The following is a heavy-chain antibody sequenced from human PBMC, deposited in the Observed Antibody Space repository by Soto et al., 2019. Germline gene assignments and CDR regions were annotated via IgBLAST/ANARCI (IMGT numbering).Heavy chain of an antibody. CDR1: GFTFSSYA. V-gene: IGHV3-30-3*01. CDR2: ISYDGSNK. Sequence: QVQLVESGGGVVQPGRSLRLSCAASGFTFSSYAMHWVRQAPGKGLEWVAVISYDGSNKYYADSVKGRFTISRDNSKNKLYLQMNSLRAEDTAVYYCAPVLRYFDVNNWFDPWGQGTLVTVSS. D-gene: IGHD3-9*01. CDR3: APVLRYFDVNNWFDP. J-gene: IGHJ5*02.